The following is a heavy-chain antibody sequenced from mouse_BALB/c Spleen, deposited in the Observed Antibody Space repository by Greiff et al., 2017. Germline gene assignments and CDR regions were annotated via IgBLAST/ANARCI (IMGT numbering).Heavy chain of an antibody. V-gene: IGHV5-12-1*01. CDR1: GFAFSSYD. CDR2: ISSGGGST. D-gene: IGHD1-1*01. J-gene: IGHJ4*01. Sequence: EVQLVESGGGLVKPGGSLKLSCAASGFAFSSYDMSWVRQTPEKRLERVAYISSGGGSTYYPDTVKGRFTISRDNAKNTLYLQMSSLKSEDTAMYYCARHYYGSSYGDAMDYWGQGTSVTVSS. CDR3: ARHYYGSSYGDAMDY.